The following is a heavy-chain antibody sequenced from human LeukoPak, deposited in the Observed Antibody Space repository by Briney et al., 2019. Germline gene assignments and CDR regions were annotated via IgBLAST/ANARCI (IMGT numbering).Heavy chain of an antibody. J-gene: IGHJ3*02. CDR3: ARFTYYYGSGRRHNAFDI. D-gene: IGHD3-10*01. V-gene: IGHV4-4*02. Sequence: SGTLSLTCAVSGGSISSSNWWSWVRQPPGKGLEWIGEIYHSGSTNYNPSLKSRVTISVDKSKNQFSLKLSSVTAADTAVYYCARFTYYYGSGRRHNAFDIWGQGTMVTVSS. CDR1: GGSISSSNW. CDR2: IYHSGST.